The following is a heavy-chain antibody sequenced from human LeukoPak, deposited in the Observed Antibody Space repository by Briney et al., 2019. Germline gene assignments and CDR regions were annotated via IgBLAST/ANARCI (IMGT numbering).Heavy chain of an antibody. J-gene: IGHJ3*02. CDR2: ISGSGGST. V-gene: IGHV3-23*01. CDR3: AKSRIVVVITTAFDI. D-gene: IGHD3-22*01. CDR1: GFTFSSYA. Sequence: PGGSLRLSCAASGFTFSSYAMSWVRQAPGKGLEWVSAISGSGGSTYYADSVKGRFTVSRDNSKNTLYLQMNSLRAEDTAVYYCAKSRIVVVITTAFDIWGQGTMVTVSS.